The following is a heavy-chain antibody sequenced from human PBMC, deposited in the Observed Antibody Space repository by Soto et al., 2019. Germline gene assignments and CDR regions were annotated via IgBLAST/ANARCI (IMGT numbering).Heavy chain of an antibody. CDR1: GGSFSGYY. V-gene: IGHV4-34*01. D-gene: IGHD6-6*01. Sequence: SETLSLTCAVYGGSFSGYYWSWIRQPPGKGLEWIGEINHSGSTNYNPSLKSRVTISVDTSKNQFSLKLSSVTAADTAVYYCARAARKMRYFDYWGQGTLVTVYS. J-gene: IGHJ4*02. CDR3: ARAARKMRYFDY. CDR2: INHSGST.